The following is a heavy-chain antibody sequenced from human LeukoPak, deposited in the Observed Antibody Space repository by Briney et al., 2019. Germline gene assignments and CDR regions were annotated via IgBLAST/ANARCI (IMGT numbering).Heavy chain of an antibody. Sequence: ASVKVSCKASGGTFSSYAISWVRQAPGQGLEWMGRIIPILGIANYAQKFQGRVTITADKSASTAYMELSSLRSEDTAVYYCARDFSWTGDYYYYGMDVWGQGTTVTVSS. CDR3: ARDFSWTGDYYYYGMDV. CDR2: IIPILGIA. CDR1: GGTFSSYA. D-gene: IGHD3/OR15-3a*01. J-gene: IGHJ6*02. V-gene: IGHV1-69*04.